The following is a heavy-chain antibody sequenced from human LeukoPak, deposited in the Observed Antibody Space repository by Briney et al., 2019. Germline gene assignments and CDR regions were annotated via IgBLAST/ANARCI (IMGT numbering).Heavy chain of an antibody. CDR2: IIPIFGTA. D-gene: IGHD2-21*01. J-gene: IGHJ5*02. Sequence: SVKVSCKASGGTLSSYTITWVRQAPGQGLEWMGGIIPIFGTADYAQKFQGRVTITADESTSTAYMELSSLRSDDTAVYYCARLCSIRWCLHDWFDPWGQGTLVAVSS. V-gene: IGHV1-69*13. CDR1: GGTLSSYT. CDR3: ARLCSIRWCLHDWFDP.